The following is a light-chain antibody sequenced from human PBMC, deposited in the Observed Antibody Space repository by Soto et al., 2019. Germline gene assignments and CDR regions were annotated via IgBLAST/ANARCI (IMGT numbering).Light chain of an antibody. CDR1: QSIRTF. V-gene: IGKV3-11*01. CDR3: QQRDIWPQT. Sequence: EIGLTHSPATLSLSTEERATLSCRASQSIRTFLAWYQHRPGQAPRLLIYDASDRATGIPARFSGSGSGTDFTLTISSLEPEDSAFYYCQQRDIWPQTSGQGTNVDI. CDR2: DAS. J-gene: IGKJ1*01.